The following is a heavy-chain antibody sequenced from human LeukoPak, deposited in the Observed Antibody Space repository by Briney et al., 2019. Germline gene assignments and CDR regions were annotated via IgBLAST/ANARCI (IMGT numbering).Heavy chain of an antibody. CDR2: IYYSGST. Sequence: SETLSLTCTVSGGSISSSSYYWGWIRQPPGKGLEWIGSIYYSGSTYYNPSLKSRVTISVDTSKNQFSLKLSSVTAADTAVYYCATTPRETRRGVITLFDYWGQGTLSPSPQ. J-gene: IGHJ4*02. CDR1: GGSISSSSYY. V-gene: IGHV4-39*01. CDR3: ATTPRETRRGVITLFDY. D-gene: IGHD3-10*01.